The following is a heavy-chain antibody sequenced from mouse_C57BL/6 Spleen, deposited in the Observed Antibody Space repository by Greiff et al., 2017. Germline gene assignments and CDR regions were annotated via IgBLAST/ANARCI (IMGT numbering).Heavy chain of an antibody. CDR2: ISSGSSTI. CDR3: ARTERYYFDY. J-gene: IGHJ2*01. CDR1: GFTFSDYG. V-gene: IGHV5-17*01. Sequence: EVHLVESGGGLVKPGGSLKLSCAASGFTFSDYGMHWVRQAPEKGLEWVAYISSGSSTIYYADTVKGRFTISRDNAKNTLFLQMTSLRSEDTAMYYCARTERYYFDYWGQGTTLTVSS.